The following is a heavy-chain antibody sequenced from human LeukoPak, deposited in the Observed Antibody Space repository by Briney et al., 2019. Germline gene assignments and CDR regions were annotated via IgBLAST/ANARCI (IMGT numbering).Heavy chain of an antibody. D-gene: IGHD3-22*01. Sequence: SETLSLTCTVSGDSISSSSYYWGWIRQPPGTGLEWIGSIYYTGYTYDNPSLRSRITMSIDTPKNQFSLQLSSVTAADTAVYYCARVPYYYDSSGYPYYFDYWGQGTLVTVSS. CDR2: IYYTGYT. CDR1: GDSISSSSYY. CDR3: ARVPYYYDSSGYPYYFDY. J-gene: IGHJ4*02. V-gene: IGHV4-39*07.